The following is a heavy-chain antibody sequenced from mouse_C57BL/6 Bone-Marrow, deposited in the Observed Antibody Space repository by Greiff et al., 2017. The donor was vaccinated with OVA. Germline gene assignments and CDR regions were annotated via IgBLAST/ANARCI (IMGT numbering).Heavy chain of an antibody. D-gene: IGHD4-1*01. CDR3: AKGLTGTLDY. J-gene: IGHJ2*01. CDR2: INPSSGYT. V-gene: IGHV1-7*01. Sequence: VQLQQSGAELAKPGASVKLSCKASGYTFTSYWMQWVRQRPGQGLEWIGYINPSSGYTKYNQKFKDKATLTADKSSSTAYMQLSSLTYEDSAVYYCAKGLTGTLDYWGQGTTLTVSS. CDR1: GYTFTSYW.